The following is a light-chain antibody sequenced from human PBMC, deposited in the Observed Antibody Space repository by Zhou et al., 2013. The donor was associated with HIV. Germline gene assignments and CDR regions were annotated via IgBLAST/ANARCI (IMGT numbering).Light chain of an antibody. Sequence: EIVLTQSPGTLSLSPGERATLSCRASQSVSSSFLAWYQQKPGQAPRLLIFGASSRATGIPDRFSGSGSGTDFALTLSRLEPEDLAVYYCQQYGRSPPTFGQGTKLEIK. CDR2: GAS. CDR3: QQYGRSPPT. CDR1: QSVSSSF. J-gene: IGKJ2*01. V-gene: IGKV3-20*01.